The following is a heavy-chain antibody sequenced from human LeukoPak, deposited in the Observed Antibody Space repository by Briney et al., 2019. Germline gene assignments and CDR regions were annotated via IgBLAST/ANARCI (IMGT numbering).Heavy chain of an antibody. V-gene: IGHV3-23*01. Sequence: GGSLRLSCAASGFTFSSYAMSWVRQAPGKGLEWVSAISGSGGSTYYADSVKGRFTISRDNSKNTLYLQMNSLRAEDTAVYYCAKDEDLDYYDSSGYYYDYWGQGTLVTVSS. CDR3: AKDEDLDYYDSSGYYYDY. D-gene: IGHD3-22*01. CDR2: ISGSGGST. J-gene: IGHJ4*02. CDR1: GFTFSSYA.